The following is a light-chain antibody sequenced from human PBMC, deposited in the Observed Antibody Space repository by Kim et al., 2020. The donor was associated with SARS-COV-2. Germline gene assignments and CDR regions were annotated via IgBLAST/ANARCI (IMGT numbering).Light chain of an antibody. J-gene: IGLJ3*02. CDR3: QVWDSSSDHAV. CDR1: NIGGHS. V-gene: IGLV3-21*04. Sequence: SYELTQPPSVSVAPGKTAMVTCGGNNIGGHSVHWYQQKPGQAPVLVIFYDSDRPSGIPERFSGSNSGNTATLTISRVEAGDEADYYCQVWDSSSDHAVFG. CDR2: YDS.